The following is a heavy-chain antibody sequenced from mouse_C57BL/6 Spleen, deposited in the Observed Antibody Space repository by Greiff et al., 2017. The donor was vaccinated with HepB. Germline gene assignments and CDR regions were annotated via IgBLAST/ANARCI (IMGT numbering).Heavy chain of an antibody. CDR3: TRSDGSRSFDY. CDR1: GYTFTDYD. Sequence: VQLQQSGAELVRPGASVTLSCKASGYTFTDYDMHWVTQTPVHGLEWIGAIDPESGGTAYNQKFTGKAILTADKSSSTAFMELRSLTSEDSAVYYCTRSDGSRSFDYWGQGTTLTVSS. V-gene: IGHV1-15*01. J-gene: IGHJ2*01. CDR2: IDPESGGT. D-gene: IGHD1-1*01.